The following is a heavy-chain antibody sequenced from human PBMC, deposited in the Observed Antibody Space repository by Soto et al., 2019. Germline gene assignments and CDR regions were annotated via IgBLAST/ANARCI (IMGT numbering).Heavy chain of an antibody. Sequence: QGELVQSGAEVKKPGSSVNVSCKASGGTFCSSSITWVRQAPGQGLEWIGRIIPNFGTANYAKKVQGRVTITADKSKSTDYMELSSLRSEDTAVYYCARDIAARPIFWGQGTLVTVSS. CDR1: GGTFCSSS. V-gene: IGHV1-69*14. CDR2: IIPNFGTA. D-gene: IGHD6-6*01. CDR3: ARDIAARPIF. J-gene: IGHJ4*02.